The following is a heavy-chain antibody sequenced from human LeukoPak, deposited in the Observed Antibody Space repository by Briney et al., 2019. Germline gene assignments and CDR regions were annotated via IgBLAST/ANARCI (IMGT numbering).Heavy chain of an antibody. Sequence: QPGRSLRLSCAASGFTFSSYAMHWVRQAPGKGLEWVAVISYDGSNKYYADSVKGRFTISRDNSKNTLYLQMNSLRAEDTAVYYCARDGRLLTRAGATTSAYYYGMDVWGQGTTVTVSS. J-gene: IGHJ6*02. CDR1: GFTFSSYA. V-gene: IGHV3-30-3*01. D-gene: IGHD1-26*01. CDR3: ARDGRLLTRAGATTSAYYYGMDV. CDR2: ISYDGSNK.